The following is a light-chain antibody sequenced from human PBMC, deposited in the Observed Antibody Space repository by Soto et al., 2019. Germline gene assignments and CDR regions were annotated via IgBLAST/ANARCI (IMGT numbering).Light chain of an antibody. CDR3: QQYNSYRA. Sequence: DIQMTQSPSTLPASVGDRVTITCRASESIDSWLAWPQQKPGRAPKLLISKPSSLESGVPSRFSGRGFGTEFTLTISSLQPDDFATYYCQQYNSYRAFGQGTKVEI. J-gene: IGKJ1*01. V-gene: IGKV1-5*03. CDR1: ESIDSW. CDR2: KPS.